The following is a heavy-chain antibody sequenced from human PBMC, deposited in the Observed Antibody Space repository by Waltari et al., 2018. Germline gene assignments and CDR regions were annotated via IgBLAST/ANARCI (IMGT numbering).Heavy chain of an antibody. CDR1: GFTFSSYA. CDR3: AKEEGGPSSSWGKDHFDY. CDR2: ISGSGGST. D-gene: IGHD6-13*01. V-gene: IGHV3-23*01. Sequence: EVQLLESGGGLVQPGGSLRLSCAASGFTFSSYAMSWVRQAPGKGLEWVSAISGSGGSTYYADSVKGRFTTSRDNSKNTLYLQMNSLRAEDTAVYYCAKEEGGPSSSWGKDHFDYWGQGTLVIVSS. J-gene: IGHJ4*02.